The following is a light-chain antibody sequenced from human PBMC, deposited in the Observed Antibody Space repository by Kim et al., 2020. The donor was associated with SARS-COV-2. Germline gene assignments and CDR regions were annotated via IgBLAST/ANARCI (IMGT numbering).Light chain of an antibody. Sequence: ACVGDRDTITCRASQSISSWLAWYQQKPGKDPKLLIYKASSLESGVPSRFSCSESGTEFTLTISSLQPDDFATYYCLQYKGFTRTFGQGTKVDIK. J-gene: IGKJ1*01. V-gene: IGKV1-5*03. CDR1: QSISSW. CDR3: LQYKGFTRT. CDR2: KAS.